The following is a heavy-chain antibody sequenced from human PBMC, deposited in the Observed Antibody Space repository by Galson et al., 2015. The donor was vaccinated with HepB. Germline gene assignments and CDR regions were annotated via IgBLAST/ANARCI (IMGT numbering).Heavy chain of an antibody. V-gene: IGHV2-70*11. CDR1: GFSLTTSGMC. CDR3: ARIYVGECNGGSPTDY. D-gene: IGHD2-15*01. J-gene: IGHJ4*02. CDR2: IDWDDEK. Sequence: PALVKPTQTLTLTCTFSGFSLTTSGMCVSWIRQSPGKALEWLARIDWDDEKYISPSQRTRLTISKDTSINQVVLTMTNMDPVDTGTYYCARIYVGECNGGSPTDYWGQGTLVTVSS.